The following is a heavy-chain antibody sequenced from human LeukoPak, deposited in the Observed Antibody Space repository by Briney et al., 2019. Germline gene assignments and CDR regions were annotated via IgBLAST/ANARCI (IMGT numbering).Heavy chain of an antibody. CDR3: ATRWAD. Sequence: GESLRLSCFASGFSVASFDMYWVRQAPGKGPEWVSLISGSGTSTYCADSVKCRFTISRDNSKNTLYLQMNSLRAEDTAVYYCATRWADWGQGTLVTVSS. CDR2: ISGSGTST. D-gene: IGHD5-24*01. CDR1: GFSVASFD. V-gene: IGHV3-23*01. J-gene: IGHJ4*02.